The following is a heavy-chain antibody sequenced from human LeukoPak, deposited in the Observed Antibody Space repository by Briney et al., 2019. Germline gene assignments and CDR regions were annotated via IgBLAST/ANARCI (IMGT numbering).Heavy chain of an antibody. Sequence: GGSLRLSCAASGFTFSTYAMSWVRQAPGKGLEWVSGISGSDRSTYYADSVKGRFTISRDNSKNTLYLQMNSLRPEDTAMYYCARAGRGIIIRSYFDYWGQGTLVTVSS. D-gene: IGHD3-10*01. J-gene: IGHJ4*02. CDR1: GFTFSTYA. CDR3: ARAGRGIIIRSYFDY. V-gene: IGHV3-23*01. CDR2: ISGSDRST.